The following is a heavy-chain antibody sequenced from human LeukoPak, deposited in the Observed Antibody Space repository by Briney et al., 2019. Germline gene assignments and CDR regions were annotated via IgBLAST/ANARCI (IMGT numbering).Heavy chain of an antibody. Sequence: GGSLRLSCAASGFTFDTFNMNWVRQAPGKGLEWVSSITSGGDYIYYADSVKGRFTTSRDNAKNSLSLQLNSLRVEDTAVYYCARGHYDVLAASYKWTPDYWGQGTLVAVSS. CDR2: ITSGGDYI. J-gene: IGHJ4*02. CDR3: ARGHYDVLAASYKWTPDY. V-gene: IGHV3-21*01. D-gene: IGHD3-9*01. CDR1: GFTFDTFN.